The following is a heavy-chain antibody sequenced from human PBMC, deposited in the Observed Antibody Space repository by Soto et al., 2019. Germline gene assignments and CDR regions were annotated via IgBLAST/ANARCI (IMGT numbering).Heavy chain of an antibody. CDR3: ARLIAAAGTGRMDV. V-gene: IGHV4-59*08. D-gene: IGHD6-13*01. J-gene: IGHJ6*02. CDR2: IYYSGST. Sequence: PSEILSLTCTVSGGSISSYYWSWIRQPPGKGLEWIGYIYYSGSTNYNPSLKSRVTISVDTSKNQFSLKLSSVTAADTAVYYCARLIAAAGTGRMDVWGQGTTVTVSS. CDR1: GGSISSYY.